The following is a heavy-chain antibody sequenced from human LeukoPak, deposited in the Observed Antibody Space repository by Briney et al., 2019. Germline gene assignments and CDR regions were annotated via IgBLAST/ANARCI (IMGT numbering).Heavy chain of an antibody. CDR3: ARELSPATLYYFDY. D-gene: IGHD6-25*01. V-gene: IGHV1-69*01. Sequence: ASVKVSCKASGGTFSSYAISWVRQAPGQGLEWMGGIIPILGTANYAQKFQGRVTITADESTSTAYMELSSLRSEDTAVYYCARELSPATLYYFDYWGQGTLVTVSS. CDR2: IIPILGTA. CDR1: GGTFSSYA. J-gene: IGHJ4*02.